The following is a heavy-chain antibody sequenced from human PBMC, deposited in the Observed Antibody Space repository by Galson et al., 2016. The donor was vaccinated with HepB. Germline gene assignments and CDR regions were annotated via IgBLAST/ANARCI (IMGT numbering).Heavy chain of an antibody. J-gene: IGHJ3*01. CDR3: ARPRTTVEIADDSYDV. CDR1: GYRFSSYW. Sequence: VTKPGESLTISCKASGYRFSSYWITWVRQMPGKGLEWVGRIDPMDSHLKYSPSFQGNVIISTDKSISTVYLQWRSLKASDTAMYYCARPRTTVEIADDSYDVWGQGKMVSVSS. D-gene: IGHD4-23*01. V-gene: IGHV5-10-1*01. CDR2: IDPMDSHL.